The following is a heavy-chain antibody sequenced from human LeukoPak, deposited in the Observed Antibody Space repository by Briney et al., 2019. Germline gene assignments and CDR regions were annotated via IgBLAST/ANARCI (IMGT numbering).Heavy chain of an antibody. Sequence: GGSLRLSCAASGFTFSSYGMHWVRQAPGKGLEWVAVISYDGSNKYYADSVKGRFTISRDNSKNTLYLQMNSLRAEDTAVYYCAKAKGAAAGHYYGMDVWGQGTTVTVSS. J-gene: IGHJ6*02. D-gene: IGHD6-13*01. CDR3: AKAKGAAAGHYYGMDV. V-gene: IGHV3-30*18. CDR2: ISYDGSNK. CDR1: GFTFSSYG.